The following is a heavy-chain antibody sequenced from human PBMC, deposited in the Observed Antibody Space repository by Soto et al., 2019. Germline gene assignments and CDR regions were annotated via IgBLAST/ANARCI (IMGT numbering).Heavy chain of an antibody. V-gene: IGHV3-33*01. CDR3: ARDQGAELVYYYYYYGMDV. Sequence: PGGSLRLSCAASGFTFSSYGMHWVRQAPGKGLEWVAVIWYDGSNKYYADSVKGRFTISRDNSKNTLYLQMNSLRAEDTAVYYCARDQGAELVYYYYYYGMDVWGQGTTVTVS. J-gene: IGHJ6*02. CDR1: GFTFSSYG. CDR2: IWYDGSNK. D-gene: IGHD6-6*01.